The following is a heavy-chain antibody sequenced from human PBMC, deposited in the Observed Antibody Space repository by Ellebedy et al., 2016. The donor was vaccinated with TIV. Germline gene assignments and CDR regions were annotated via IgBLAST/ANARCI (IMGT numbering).Heavy chain of an antibody. CDR3: ARVGPTQKFDY. V-gene: IGHV4-39*01. CDR2: IHYSGIT. J-gene: IGHJ4*02. Sequence: MPSETLSLTCTVSGGAISSDSYYRGWIRQSPGKGLEWMGSIHYSGITKYKSSLKSRVSISVDPSKSQFSLRLESLTAADTAVYYCARVGPTQKFDYWGLGTLVSVSS. CDR1: GGAISSDSYY.